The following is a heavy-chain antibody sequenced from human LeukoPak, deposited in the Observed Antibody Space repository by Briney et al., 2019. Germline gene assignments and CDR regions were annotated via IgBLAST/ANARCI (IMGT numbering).Heavy chain of an antibody. V-gene: IGHV3-30*18. CDR1: GFTFSSYG. D-gene: IGHD2-2*01. CDR2: ISYDGSNK. Sequence: PGGSLRLSCAASGFTFSSYGMHWVRQAPGKGLEWVAVISYDGSNKYYADSVKGRFTISRDNSKNTLYLQMNSLRAEDTAVYYWEKGKGDIVVVPGVAPSYYYGMDVGGQGTTVTVSS. J-gene: IGHJ6*02. CDR3: EKGKGDIVVVPGVAPSYYYGMDV.